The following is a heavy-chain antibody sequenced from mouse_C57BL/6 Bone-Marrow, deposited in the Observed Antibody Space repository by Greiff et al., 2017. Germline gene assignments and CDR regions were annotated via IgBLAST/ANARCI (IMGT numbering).Heavy chain of an antibody. CDR2: IHPNSGST. Sequence: QVQLQQPGAELVKPGASVKLSCKASGYTFTSYWMHWVKQRPGQGLEWIGMIHPNSGSTNYNEKFKSKATLTVDKSSSTAYMQLSSLTSEDFAVYYCAISLAYWGQGTLVTVSA. CDR3: AISLAY. V-gene: IGHV1-64*01. CDR1: GYTFTSYW. J-gene: IGHJ3*01.